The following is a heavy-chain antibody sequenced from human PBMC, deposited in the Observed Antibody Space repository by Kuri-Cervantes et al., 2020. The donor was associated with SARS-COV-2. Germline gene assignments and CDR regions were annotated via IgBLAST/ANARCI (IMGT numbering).Heavy chain of an antibody. CDR1: GFTFSSYA. Sequence: GESLKISCAASGFTFSSYAMHWVRQAPGKGLEYVSAISSNGGSTYYANSVKGRFTISRDNSKNTLYLQMNSLRAEDTAVYYCARAQTYDFWSGYLYWGQGTLVTVSS. J-gene: IGHJ4*02. V-gene: IGHV3-64*01. CDR2: ISSNGGST. CDR3: ARAQTYDFWSGYLY. D-gene: IGHD3-3*01.